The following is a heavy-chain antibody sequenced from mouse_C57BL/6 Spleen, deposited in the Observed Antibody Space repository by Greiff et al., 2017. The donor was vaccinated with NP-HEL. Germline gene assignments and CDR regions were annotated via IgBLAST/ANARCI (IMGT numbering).Heavy chain of an antibody. J-gene: IGHJ1*03. D-gene: IGHD1-1*01. CDR1: GYSITSGYY. V-gene: IGHV3-6*01. CDR3: AREGLTTVVYWYFDV. Sequence: EVQRVESGPGLVKPSQSLSLTCSVTGYSITSGYYWHWIRQFPGNKLEWMGYISYDGSNNYNPSLKNRISITRDTSKNQFFLKLNSVTTEDTATYYCAREGLTTVVYWYFDVWGTGTTVTVSS. CDR2: ISYDGSN.